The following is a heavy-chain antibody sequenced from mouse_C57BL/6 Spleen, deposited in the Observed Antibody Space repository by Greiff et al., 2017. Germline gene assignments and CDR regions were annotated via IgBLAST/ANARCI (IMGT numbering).Heavy chain of an antibody. V-gene: IGHV1-55*01. D-gene: IGHD1-1*01. CDR1: GYTFTSSW. Sequence: QVQLQQPGAELVKPGASVKMSCKASGYTFTSSWITWVKQRPGQGLEWIGDIYPGSGSTNYNEKFKSKATLTVDTSSSTAYMPLSSLTSEDSAVYYCARSPYYYGSSSYAMDYWGQGTSVTVSS. J-gene: IGHJ4*01. CDR2: IYPGSGST. CDR3: ARSPYYYGSSSYAMDY.